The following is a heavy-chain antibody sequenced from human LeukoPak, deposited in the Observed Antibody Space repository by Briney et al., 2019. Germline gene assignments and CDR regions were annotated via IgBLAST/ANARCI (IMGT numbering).Heavy chain of an antibody. V-gene: IGHV1-46*01. D-gene: IGHD3-22*01. J-gene: IGHJ4*02. CDR1: GYTFTGYY. CDR2: INPSGGST. Sequence: ASVKVSCKASGYTFTGYYMHWVRQAPGQGLEWMGIINPSGGSTSYAQKFQGRVTMTRDTSTSTVYMELSSLRSEDTAVYYCARDHPPYYYDSSGYYPDYWGQGTLVTVSS. CDR3: ARDHPPYYYDSSGYYPDY.